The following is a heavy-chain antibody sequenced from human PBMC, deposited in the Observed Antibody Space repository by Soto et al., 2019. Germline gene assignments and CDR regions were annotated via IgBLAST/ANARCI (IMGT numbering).Heavy chain of an antibody. V-gene: IGHV3-23*01. J-gene: IGHJ4*02. D-gene: IGHD6-6*01. CDR3: AKDYRNIGSPFRIAARPDVRVDYFDY. Sequence: GGSLRLSCAASGFTFSSYAMSWVRQAPGKGLEWVSAISGSGGSTYYADSVKGRFTISRDNSKNTLYLQMNSLRAEDTAVYYCAKDYRNIGSPFRIAARPDVRVDYFDYWGQGTLVTVSS. CDR2: ISGSGGST. CDR1: GFTFSSYA.